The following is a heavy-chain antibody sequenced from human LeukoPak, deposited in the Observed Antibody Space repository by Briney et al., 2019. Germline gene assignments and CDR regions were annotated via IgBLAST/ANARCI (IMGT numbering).Heavy chain of an antibody. J-gene: IGHJ3*02. CDR2: INPDSGVT. CDR1: GYTFTDYY. CDR3: ARDGTFGI. V-gene: IGHV1-2*02. D-gene: IGHD2-15*01. Sequence: ASVKVSWKASGYTFTDYYMHWVRQAPGQGLEWMGWINPDSGVTNYPQKFQGRVTMTRDTSSSTAYMELIRLRSDDTAVYYCARDGTFGIWGQGTMVTVSS.